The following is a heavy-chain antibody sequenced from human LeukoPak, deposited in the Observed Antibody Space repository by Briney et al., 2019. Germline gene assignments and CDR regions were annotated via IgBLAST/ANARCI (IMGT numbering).Heavy chain of an antibody. Sequence: PGGSLRLSCAASGFTFSSSAMSWVRQAPGKGLEWVSNISGSGSGGITYYVDSVKARFTISRDNSKNTLYLQMNSLRAEDTAVYYCAKSGYNRFDYWGQGTLVTVSS. J-gene: IGHJ4*02. CDR2: ISGSGSGGIT. D-gene: IGHD5-24*01. CDR1: GFTFSSSA. CDR3: AKSGYNRFDY. V-gene: IGHV3-23*01.